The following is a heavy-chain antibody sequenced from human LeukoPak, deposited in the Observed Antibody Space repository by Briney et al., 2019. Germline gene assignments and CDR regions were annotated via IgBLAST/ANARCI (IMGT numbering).Heavy chain of an antibody. J-gene: IGHJ4*02. CDR3: ARQKAYYDILTGYYPRREVDY. Sequence: SETLSLTCTVSGGSISSSSYYWGWIRQPPGKGLEWIGSIYYSGSTYYNPSLKSRVPISVDTSKNQFSLKLSSVTAADTAVYYCARQKAYYDILTGYYPRREVDYWGQGTLVTVSS. V-gene: IGHV4-39*01. CDR1: GGSISSSSYY. CDR2: IYYSGST. D-gene: IGHD3-9*01.